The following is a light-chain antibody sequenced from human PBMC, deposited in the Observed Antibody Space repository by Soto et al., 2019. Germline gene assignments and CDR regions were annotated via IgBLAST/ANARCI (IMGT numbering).Light chain of an antibody. Sequence: QSALTQPASVSGSPGQSITISCTGTSSDVGRYNFVSWHQQHPGKAPKVMIYEGTKRPSGVSNRFSGSKSGNTASLTISGIQAEDEADYYCCSYAGSSTWMFGGGTKVTVL. V-gene: IGLV2-23*01. CDR3: CSYAGSSTWM. J-gene: IGLJ3*02. CDR1: SSDVGRYNF. CDR2: EGT.